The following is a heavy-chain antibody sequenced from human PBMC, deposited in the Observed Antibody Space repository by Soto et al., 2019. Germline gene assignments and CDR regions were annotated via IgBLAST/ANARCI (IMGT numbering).Heavy chain of an antibody. V-gene: IGHV3-21*01. CDR3: ARGPQRRYYYGMDV. J-gene: IGHJ6*02. D-gene: IGHD6-25*01. CDR2: ISSSSSYI. Sequence: XVSLRLSCAASGFTFSSYSMNWVRQAPGKGLEWVSSISSSSSYIYYADSVKGRFTISRDNAKNSLYLQMNSLRAEDTAVYYCARGPQRRYYYGMDVWGQGTTVTVSS. CDR1: GFTFSSYS.